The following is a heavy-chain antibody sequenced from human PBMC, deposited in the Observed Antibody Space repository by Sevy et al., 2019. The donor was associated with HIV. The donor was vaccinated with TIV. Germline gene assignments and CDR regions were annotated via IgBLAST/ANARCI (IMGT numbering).Heavy chain of an antibody. CDR2: ISHDGINE. CDR1: GFSFSYYG. V-gene: IGHV3-30*18. D-gene: IGHD1-26*01. CDR3: ANAYSGSYSHSYLYALDV. J-gene: IGHJ6*02. Sequence: GGSLRFSCTGSGFSFSYYGIHWVRQAPGKGLDWVALISHDGINEYYADSVKGRFTISRDNSKNTVYLEMNRLRNEDTAIYFCANAYSGSYSHSYLYALDVWGQGTTVTVSS.